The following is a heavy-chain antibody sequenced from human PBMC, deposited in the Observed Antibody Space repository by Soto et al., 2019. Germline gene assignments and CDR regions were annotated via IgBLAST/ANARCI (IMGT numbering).Heavy chain of an antibody. D-gene: IGHD3-10*01. V-gene: IGHV3-33*01. CDR2: IWYDGSNK. Sequence: QVQLVESGGGVVQPGRSLRLSCAASGLNFSSYGMHWVRQAPGRGLEWVAVIWYDGSNKYYGDSVKGRFTISRDNSKNTLYLQMNSLRAEDTAVYYCASVRGVIPNYFDSWGQGTLVTVSS. CDR1: GLNFSSYG. CDR3: ASVRGVIPNYFDS. J-gene: IGHJ4*02.